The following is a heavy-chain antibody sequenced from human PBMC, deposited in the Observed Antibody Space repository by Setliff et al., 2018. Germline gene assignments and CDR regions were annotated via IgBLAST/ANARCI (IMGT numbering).Heavy chain of an antibody. Sequence: QPGGSLRLSCAASGFTFRSYAMNWIRQAPGKGLEWVSAISGSGGSTYYADSMEDRFTISRDTSKNTLYLQMNSLRTEDTAVYYCARGNYGSGSPVYVWFDPWGQGTLVTVSS. CDR1: GFTFRSYA. J-gene: IGHJ5*02. V-gene: IGHV3-23*01. CDR3: ARGNYGSGSPVYVWFDP. CDR2: ISGSGGST. D-gene: IGHD3-10*01.